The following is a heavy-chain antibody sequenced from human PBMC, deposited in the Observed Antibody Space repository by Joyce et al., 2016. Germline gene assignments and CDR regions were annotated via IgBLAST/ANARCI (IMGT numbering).Heavy chain of an antibody. CDR1: GFTFIGYY. V-gene: IGHV1-2*02. CDR3: AREGLPHGGFNY. J-gene: IGHJ4*02. CDR2: IKSENGDT. Sequence: QVQLVQSGTEVKKPGASVKVSCKASGFTFIGYYMHWVRQAPGQGLEMMGWIKSENGDTHYTQNLQGRVTMTRDTSINTAYMEVTRLRSDDTAFYYGAREGLPHGGFNYWGLGTLVTVSS.